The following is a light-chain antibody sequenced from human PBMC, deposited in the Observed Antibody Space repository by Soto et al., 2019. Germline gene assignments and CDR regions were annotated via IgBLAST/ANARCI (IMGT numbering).Light chain of an antibody. CDR3: QQYNNWPPLI. CDR1: KSVSNN. CDR2: GAS. J-gene: IGKJ4*01. Sequence: EIVMTQSPATLSVSPGDTAILSCRASKSVSNNLAWYQQKPGQAPRLLIYGASTRATGIPVRFSGSGSGTEFTLSISSLQSEDFAIYFCQQYNNWPPLIFGGGTKVEIK. V-gene: IGKV3-15*01.